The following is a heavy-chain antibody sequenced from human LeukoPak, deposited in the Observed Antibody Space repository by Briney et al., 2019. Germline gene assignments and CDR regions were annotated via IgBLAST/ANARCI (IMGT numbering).Heavy chain of an antibody. D-gene: IGHD3-10*01. CDR3: ARGREVRGFGYYYMDV. Sequence: ASVKVSCKASGYTFTSYYIHWVRQAPGQGLEWMGIIYPGGGSTSYAQKFQGRVTMTRDMSTSTAYMELSSLRSEDTAVYYCARGREVRGFGYYYMDVWGKGTTVTVSS. CDR2: IYPGGGST. V-gene: IGHV1-46*01. CDR1: GYTFTSYY. J-gene: IGHJ6*03.